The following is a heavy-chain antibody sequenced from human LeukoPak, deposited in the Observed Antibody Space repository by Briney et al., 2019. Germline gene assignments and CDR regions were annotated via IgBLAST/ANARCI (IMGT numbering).Heavy chain of an antibody. CDR2: IYTSGST. V-gene: IGHV4-61*02. CDR1: GGSISSGSYY. D-gene: IGHD1-26*01. CDR3: AREFNEYPPGIKDYYYYMDV. J-gene: IGHJ6*03. Sequence: PSETLSLTCTVSGGSISSGSYYWSWIRQPAGKGLEWIGRIYTSGSTNYNPSLKSRVTISVDTSKNQFSLKLSSVTAADTAVYYCAREFNEYPPGIKDYYYYMDVWGKGTTVTISS.